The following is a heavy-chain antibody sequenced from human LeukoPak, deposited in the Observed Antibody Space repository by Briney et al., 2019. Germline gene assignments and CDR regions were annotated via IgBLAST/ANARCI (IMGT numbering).Heavy chain of an antibody. CDR3: ASSLVVGATNDAFDI. CDR2: ISAYNGNT. CDR1: GYTFTSYG. D-gene: IGHD1-26*01. J-gene: IGHJ3*02. V-gene: IGHV1-18*01. Sequence: ASVKVSCKASGYTFTSYGISWVRQAPGQGLEWMGWISAYNGNTNYAQKLQGRVTMTTDTSTSTAYMEPRSLRSDDTAVYYCASSLVVGATNDAFDIWGQGTMVTVSS.